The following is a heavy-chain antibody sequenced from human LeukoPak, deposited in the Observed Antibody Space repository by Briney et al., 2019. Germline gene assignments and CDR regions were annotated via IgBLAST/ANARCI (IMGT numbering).Heavy chain of an antibody. D-gene: IGHD3-10*01. J-gene: IGHJ4*02. CDR3: ARVIRGDYPNY. V-gene: IGHV1-18*04. Sequence: GASVKVSCKASGYTFTSYYMHWVRQAPGQGLEWMGWISAYNGNTNYAQKLQGRVTMTTDTSTSTAYMELRSLRSDDTAVYYCARVIRGDYPNYWGQGTLVTVSS. CDR1: GYTFTSYY. CDR2: ISAYNGNT.